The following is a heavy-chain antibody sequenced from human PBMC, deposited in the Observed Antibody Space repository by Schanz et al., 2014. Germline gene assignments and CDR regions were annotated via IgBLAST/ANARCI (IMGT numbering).Heavy chain of an antibody. V-gene: IGHV3-23*04. D-gene: IGHD4-4*01. CDR3: AKDRWRATVMVDAFDI. J-gene: IGHJ3*02. CDR1: GFTFSSYA. Sequence: EVQLVESGGALVQPGGSLRLSCVASGFTFSSYAMNWVRQAPGKGLEWVSGIGGSGGSTDYADSVKGRFTISRDNSKNTVHLQINSLRAEDTAVYFCAKDRWRATVMVDAFDIWGQGTKVTVSS. CDR2: IGGSGGST.